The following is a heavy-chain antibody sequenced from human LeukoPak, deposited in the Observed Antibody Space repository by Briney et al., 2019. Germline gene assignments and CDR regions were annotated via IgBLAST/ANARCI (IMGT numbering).Heavy chain of an antibody. CDR2: IYYSGST. Sequence: SETLSLTCAVSGGSISSYYWSWIRQPPGKGLEWIGYIYYSGSTNYNPSLKSRVTISVDTSKNQFSLKLSSVTAADTAVYYCARGVWFGELYYFDYWGQGTLVTVSS. V-gene: IGHV4-59*01. CDR1: GGSISSYY. D-gene: IGHD3-10*01. CDR3: ARGVWFGELYYFDY. J-gene: IGHJ4*02.